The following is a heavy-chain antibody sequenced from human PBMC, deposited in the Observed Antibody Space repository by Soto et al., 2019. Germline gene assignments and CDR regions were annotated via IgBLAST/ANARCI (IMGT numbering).Heavy chain of an antibody. V-gene: IGHV3-23*01. CDR1: GFTFSSYA. CDR3: AKRYDILTGYYPYYYYMDV. J-gene: IGHJ6*03. D-gene: IGHD3-9*01. CDR2: ISGSGGST. Sequence: LRLSCAASGFTFSSYAMSWVRQAPGKGLEWVSAISGSGGSTYYADSVKGRFTISRDNSKNTLYLQMNSLRAEDTAVYYCAKRYDILTGYYPYYYYMDVWGKGTTVTVSS.